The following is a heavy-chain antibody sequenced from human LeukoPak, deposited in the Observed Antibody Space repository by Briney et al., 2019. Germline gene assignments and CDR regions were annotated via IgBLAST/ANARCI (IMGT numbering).Heavy chain of an antibody. V-gene: IGHV1-69*13. J-gene: IGHJ6*03. CDR3: ARGTYYYDSSGYYDTNYYYYYMDV. CDR1: GGTFSSHA. CDR2: IIPTFGTT. D-gene: IGHD3-22*01. Sequence: ASVKVSCKASGGTFSSHAITWVRQAPGQGLEWMGGIIPTFGTTNYAQKFQGRVTITADESTSTAYMELSSLRSEDTAVYYCARGTYYYDSSGYYDTNYYYYYMDVWGRGTTVTVSS.